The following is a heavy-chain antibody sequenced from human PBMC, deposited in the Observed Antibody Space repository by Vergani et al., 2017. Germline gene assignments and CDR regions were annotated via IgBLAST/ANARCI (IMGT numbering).Heavy chain of an antibody. CDR2: IIPIFGTA. Sequence: QVQLVQSGAEVKKPGSSVKVSCKASGGTFSSYAISWVRQAPGQGLEWMGGIIPIFGTANYAQKFQGRVTITADKSTSTAYMELSSLRSEDTAVYYCARVXYCTNGVCTNYYYYGMDVWGQGTTVTVSS. J-gene: IGHJ6*02. CDR1: GGTFSSYA. V-gene: IGHV1-69*06. D-gene: IGHD2-8*01. CDR3: ARVXYCTNGVCTNYYYYGMDV.